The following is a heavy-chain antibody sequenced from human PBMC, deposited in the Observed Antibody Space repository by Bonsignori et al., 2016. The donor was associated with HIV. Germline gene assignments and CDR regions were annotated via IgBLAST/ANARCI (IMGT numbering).Heavy chain of an antibody. CDR3: ARGQFGVLIVSAAFGDS. CDR1: GFTFSTYG. Sequence: QVQLVESGGGVVQPGRSLRLSCAASGFTFSTYGMHWVRQAPGKGLEWVAIISYDGSNRYYADSVKGRFTISRDNSKNTLYLQMNSLRSEDTAVYYCARGQFGVLIVSAAFGDSWGQGTLVTVSS. J-gene: IGHJ4*02. CDR2: ISYDGSNR. D-gene: IGHD3-3*01. V-gene: IGHV3-30*03.